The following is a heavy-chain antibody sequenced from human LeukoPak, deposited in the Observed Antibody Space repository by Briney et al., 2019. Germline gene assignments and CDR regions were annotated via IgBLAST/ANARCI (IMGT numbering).Heavy chain of an antibody. D-gene: IGHD6-19*01. CDR3: ARDRNAYSSGWYGANWFDP. CDR2: ISANNGNT. Sequence: ASVKVSCKASGYTFTSYGISWVRQAPGQGLEWMGWISANNGNTNYAQKLQGRVTMTTDTSTSTAYMELRSLRSDDTAVCYCARDRNAYSSGWYGANWFDPWGQGTLVTVSS. CDR1: GYTFTSYG. J-gene: IGHJ5*02. V-gene: IGHV1-18*01.